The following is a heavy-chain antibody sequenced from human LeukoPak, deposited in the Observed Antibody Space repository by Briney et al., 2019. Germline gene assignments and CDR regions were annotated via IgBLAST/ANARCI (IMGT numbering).Heavy chain of an antibody. Sequence: PGGSLRLSCAASGFTFTTYGMHWVRQAPGKGLEWVAVIWDDGANTYYTDSVKGRFTISRDNSKNTLYLQMNSLRAEDTAVYYCARGLYCTSTSCYFVGGNYYYYMDVWGKGTTVTVSS. CDR1: GFTFTTYG. J-gene: IGHJ6*03. D-gene: IGHD2-2*01. CDR3: ARGLYCTSTSCYFVGGNYYYYMDV. CDR2: IWDDGANT. V-gene: IGHV3-33*01.